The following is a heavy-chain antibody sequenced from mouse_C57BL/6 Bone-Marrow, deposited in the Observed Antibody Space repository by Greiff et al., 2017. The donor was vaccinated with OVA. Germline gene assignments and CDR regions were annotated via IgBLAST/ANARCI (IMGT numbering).Heavy chain of an antibody. CDR1: GFTFNTYA. V-gene: IGHV10-3*01. J-gene: IGHJ4*01. CDR2: IRSKSSNYAT. Sequence: EVQLVESGGGLVQPKGSLKLSCAASGFTFNTYAMHWVRQAPGKGLEWVARIRSKSSNYATYYADSVKDRFTISRDDSQSMLYLQMDNLKTEDTAMYYCVPYGSSRKDYAMDYWGQGTSVTVSS. CDR3: VPYGSSRKDYAMDY. D-gene: IGHD1-1*01.